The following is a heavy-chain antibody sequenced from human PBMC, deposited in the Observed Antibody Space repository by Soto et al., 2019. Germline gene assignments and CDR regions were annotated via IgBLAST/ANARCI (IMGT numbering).Heavy chain of an antibody. CDR1: GGTFSSYA. CDR3: ARGPGTCYDFWSGYYTIRDYYYYYGMDV. V-gene: IGHV1-69*13. CDR2: IIPIFGTA. J-gene: IGHJ6*02. D-gene: IGHD3-3*01. Sequence: SVKVSCKASGGTFSSYAISWVRQAPGQGLEWMGGIIPIFGTANYAQKFQGRVTITADESTSTAYMELSSLRSEDTAVYYCARGPGTCYDFWSGYYTIRDYYYYYGMDVWGQGTTVTVS.